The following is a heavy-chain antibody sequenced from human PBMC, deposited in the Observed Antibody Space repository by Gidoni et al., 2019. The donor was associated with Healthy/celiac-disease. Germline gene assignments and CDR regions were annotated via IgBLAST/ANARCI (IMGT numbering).Heavy chain of an antibody. D-gene: IGHD3-16*01. CDR3: ARDRFGGATPLGY. CDR2: INAGNGNT. CDR1: GYTCTSYA. V-gene: IGHV1-3*01. Sequence: QVQLVQSGADVKKPGASVKVSCKASGYTCTSYAMHWVSQAPGQRLEWMGWINAGNGNTKYSQKFQGRVTITRDTSASTAYMELSSLRSEDTAVYYCARDRFGGATPLGYWGQGTLVTVSS. J-gene: IGHJ4*02.